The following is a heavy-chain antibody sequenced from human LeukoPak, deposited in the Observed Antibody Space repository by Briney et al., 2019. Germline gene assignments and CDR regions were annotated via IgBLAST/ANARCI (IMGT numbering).Heavy chain of an antibody. V-gene: IGHV1-69*13. J-gene: IGHJ6*02. Sequence: GASVKVSCKASGGTFSSYAISWVRQAPGQGPEWMGGIIPIFGTANYAQKFQGRVTITADESTSTAYMELSSLRSEDTAVYYCAREEFVGYYYGMDVWGQGTTVTVSS. CDR1: GGTFSSYA. CDR3: AREEFVGYYYGMDV. D-gene: IGHD3-16*01. CDR2: IIPIFGTA.